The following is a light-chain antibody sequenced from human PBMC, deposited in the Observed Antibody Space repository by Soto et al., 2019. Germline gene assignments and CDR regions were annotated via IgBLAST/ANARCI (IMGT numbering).Light chain of an antibody. CDR3: MQALQTPT. J-gene: IGKJ5*01. CDR1: QSLLKTDGFQY. V-gene: IGKV2-28*01. CDR2: VAS. Sequence: IVLTQSPLSLSVTPGEPASISCRSSQSLLKTDGFQYLDWYLQKPGQSPQLLIFVASNRASGVPDRFSGSGSGTDFTLRISRVEAEDVGVYSCMQALQTPTFGQGTRLEIK.